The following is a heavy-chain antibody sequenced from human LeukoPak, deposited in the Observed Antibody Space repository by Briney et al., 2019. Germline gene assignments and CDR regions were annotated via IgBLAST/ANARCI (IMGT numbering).Heavy chain of an antibody. V-gene: IGHV3-7*01. Sequence: PGGSLRLSCAASGFTFSSYWMSWVRQAPGKGLEWVANIKQDGSEKYYMDSVKGRFTISRENAKNTLYLQMNSLRAEDTAVYYCVRGRGYSYGDNWYFDLWGRGTLVTVSS. CDR3: VRGRGYSYGDNWYFDL. D-gene: IGHD5-18*01. CDR1: GFTFSSYW. CDR2: IKQDGSEK. J-gene: IGHJ2*01.